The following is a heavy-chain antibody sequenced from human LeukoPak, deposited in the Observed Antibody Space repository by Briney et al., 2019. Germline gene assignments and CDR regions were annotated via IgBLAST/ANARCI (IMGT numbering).Heavy chain of an antibody. Sequence: PGGSLRLSCAASGFTFYNYAMSWVRQAPGKGLEWASSISDSGGSTYYADSVKGRFTISRDNSKNTLDLQMNSLRAEDTAVYYCAKDFSGSSHYYMDVWGKGTTVTVSS. CDR1: GFTFYNYA. D-gene: IGHD3-3*01. J-gene: IGHJ6*03. V-gene: IGHV3-23*01. CDR3: AKDFSGSSHYYMDV. CDR2: ISDSGGST.